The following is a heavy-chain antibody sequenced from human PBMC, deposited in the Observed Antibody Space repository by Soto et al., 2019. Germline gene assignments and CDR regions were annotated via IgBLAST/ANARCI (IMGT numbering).Heavy chain of an antibody. CDR3: ARASPVVTDV. V-gene: IGHV4-30-4*01. CDR1: GGSISSGDYY. D-gene: IGHD5-18*01. CDR2: IYYSGST. J-gene: IGHJ6*02. Sequence: QVQLQESGPGLVKPSQTLSLTCTVSGGSISSGDYYWRWIRQPPGKGLAWIGSIYYSGSTYYNPSLKSRFTISVDTSKNPSSLKLSSVTAADTAVYYCARASPVVTDVWGQGTTVTVSS.